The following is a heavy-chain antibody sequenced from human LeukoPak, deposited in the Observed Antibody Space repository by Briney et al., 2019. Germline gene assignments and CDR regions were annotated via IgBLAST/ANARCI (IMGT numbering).Heavy chain of an antibody. CDR1: GGSISSGGYH. J-gene: IGHJ4*02. CDR2: IYYSGST. V-gene: IGHV4-31*03. CDR3: ARGGRLAYFDY. Sequence: PSQTLSLTCTVSGGSISSGGYHWSWIRQHPGKGLEWIGYIYYSGSTYYNPSLKSRVTISVDTSKNQFSLKLSSVTAADTAVYYCARGGRLAYFDYWGQGTLVTVSS. D-gene: IGHD1-26*01.